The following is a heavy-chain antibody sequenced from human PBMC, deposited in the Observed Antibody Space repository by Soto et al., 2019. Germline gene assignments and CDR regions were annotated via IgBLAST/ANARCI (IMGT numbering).Heavy chain of an antibody. J-gene: IGHJ6*02. V-gene: IGHV5-51*01. CDR3: GGGGVRGVITRSRNYYGMDV. Sequence: GESLRISCKGSGYSFTTYWIGWVRQMPGKGLEWMGIIYPGDSDTRYSPSFQGQVTISADKSISTAYLQWSSLKASDTATYYCGGGGVRGVITRSRNYYGMDVWGQGTTVTVSS. CDR1: GYSFTTYW. CDR2: IYPGDSDT. D-gene: IGHD3-10*01.